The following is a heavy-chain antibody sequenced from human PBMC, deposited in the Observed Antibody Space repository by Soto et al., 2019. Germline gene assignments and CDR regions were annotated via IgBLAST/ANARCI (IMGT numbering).Heavy chain of an antibody. CDR3: AREKEYSSSSNYYFGY. Sequence: GGSLRLSCAASGFTFSSYAMHWVRQGPGKGLEWVAAISYDGSNKDYADSVRGRFTISRDNSKNTLNLQMNSLRAEDTSVYYCAREKEYSSSSNYYFGYWGQGTLVTVSS. CDR1: GFTFSSYA. CDR2: ISYDGSNK. V-gene: IGHV3-30-3*01. J-gene: IGHJ4*02. D-gene: IGHD6-6*01.